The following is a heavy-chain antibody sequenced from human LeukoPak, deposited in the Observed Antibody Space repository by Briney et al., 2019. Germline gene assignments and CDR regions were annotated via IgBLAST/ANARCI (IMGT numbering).Heavy chain of an antibody. J-gene: IGHJ5*02. V-gene: IGHV4-39*01. CDR3: ARQVVVVAAENWFDP. CDR2: INHSGST. Sequence: SETLSLTCTVSGGSVSSGSYYWGWIRQPPVKGLEWIGEINHSGSTNYNPSLKSRVTISVDTSKNQFSLKLSSVTAADTAVYYCARQVVVVAAENWFDPWGQGTLVTVSS. D-gene: IGHD2-15*01. CDR1: GGSVSSGSYY.